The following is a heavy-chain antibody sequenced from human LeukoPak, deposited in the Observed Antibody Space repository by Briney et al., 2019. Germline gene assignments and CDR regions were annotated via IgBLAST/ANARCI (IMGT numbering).Heavy chain of an antibody. CDR1: GYTFTGYY. CDR3: ARDTISWFDP. Sequence: ASVKVSCKASGYTFTGYYMHCVRQAPGQGLEWMGWINPNSGDTNYAQKFQGRVTMTRDTSISTAYMELSRLRSDDMAVYYCARDTISWFDPWGQGTLVTVSS. CDR2: INPNSGDT. V-gene: IGHV1-2*02. D-gene: IGHD3-3*01. J-gene: IGHJ5*02.